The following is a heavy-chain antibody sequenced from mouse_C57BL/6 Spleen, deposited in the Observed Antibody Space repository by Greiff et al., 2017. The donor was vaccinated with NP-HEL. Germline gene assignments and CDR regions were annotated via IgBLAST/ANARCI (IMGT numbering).Heavy chain of an antibody. CDR1: GYSITSDY. Sequence: EVKLVESGPGLAKPSQTLSLTCSVTGYSITSDYWNWIRKFPGNKLEYMGYISYSGSTYYNPSLKSRISITRDTSKNQYYLQLNSVTTEDTATYYCARYTLLSPENYGSRDWGQGTLVTVSA. D-gene: IGHD1-1*01. CDR2: ISYSGST. V-gene: IGHV3-8*01. J-gene: IGHJ3*01. CDR3: ARYTLLSPENYGSRD.